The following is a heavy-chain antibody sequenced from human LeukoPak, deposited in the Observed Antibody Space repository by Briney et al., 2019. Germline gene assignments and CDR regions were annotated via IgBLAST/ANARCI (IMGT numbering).Heavy chain of an antibody. D-gene: IGHD3-22*01. Sequence: GGSLRLSCAASGFTFSSYSMNWVRQAPGKGLEWVSYISSSSSTIYYADSVKGRFTISRDNAKNSVYLQMNSLRAEDTAVYYCARDRVRREYSDSSGYRPDAFDIWGQGTMVTVSS. CDR2: ISSSSSTI. J-gene: IGHJ3*02. CDR3: ARDRVRREYSDSSGYRPDAFDI. CDR1: GFTFSSYS. V-gene: IGHV3-48*04.